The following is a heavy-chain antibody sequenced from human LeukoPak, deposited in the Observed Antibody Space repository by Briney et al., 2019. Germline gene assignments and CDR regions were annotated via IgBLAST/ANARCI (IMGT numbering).Heavy chain of an antibody. CDR1: GFTFSSYA. J-gene: IGHJ6*02. D-gene: IGHD5-12*01. V-gene: IGHV3-30-3*01. CDR2: ISYDGSNK. CDR3: ASADIVASFMGV. Sequence: GGSLRLSCAASGFTFSSYAMHWVRQAPGKGLEWVAVISYDGSNKYYADSVKGRFTISRDNSKNTLYLQMNSLRAEDTAVYYCASADIVASFMGVWGQGTTVTVSS.